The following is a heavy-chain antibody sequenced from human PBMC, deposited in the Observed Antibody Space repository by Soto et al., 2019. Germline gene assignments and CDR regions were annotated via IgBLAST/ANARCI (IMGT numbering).Heavy chain of an antibody. D-gene: IGHD3-16*01. CDR3: ARDLWGYYFGY. J-gene: IGHJ4*02. V-gene: IGHV1-3*01. Sequence: ASVKVSCKASGYTSTSYAMHWVRQAPGQRLEWMGWINAGNGNTKYSQKFQGRVTITRDTSASTAYMELRSLRSDDTAVYYCARDLWGYYFGYWGQGTLVTVS. CDR2: INAGNGNT. CDR1: GYTSTSYA.